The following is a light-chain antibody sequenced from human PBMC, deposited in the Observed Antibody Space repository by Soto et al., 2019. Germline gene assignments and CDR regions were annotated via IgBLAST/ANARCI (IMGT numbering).Light chain of an antibody. J-gene: IGKJ1*01. CDR2: AAS. Sequence: DIQMTQSPSSLSASVGDRVTITCRASQSISSYLNWYQQKPGKAPKLLIYAASTLQSGVPSRFSGSGSGTDFTLTISSLQPDDFATYYCQQYNSYSFGQGTKVDIK. CDR1: QSISSY. CDR3: QQYNSYS. V-gene: IGKV1-39*01.